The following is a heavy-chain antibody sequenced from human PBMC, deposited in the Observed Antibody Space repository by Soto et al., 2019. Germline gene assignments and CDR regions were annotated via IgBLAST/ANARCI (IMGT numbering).Heavy chain of an antibody. J-gene: IGHJ6*02. Sequence: GESLKISCKGSGYSFTSYWIGWVRQMPGKGLEWMGIIYPGDSDTRYSPSFQGQVTISADKSISTAYLQWSSLKASDTAMYCCARHDLSDYGDYADYYYGMDVWGQGTTVTLSS. V-gene: IGHV5-51*01. D-gene: IGHD4-17*01. CDR3: ARHDLSDYGDYADYYYGMDV. CDR1: GYSFTSYW. CDR2: IYPGDSDT.